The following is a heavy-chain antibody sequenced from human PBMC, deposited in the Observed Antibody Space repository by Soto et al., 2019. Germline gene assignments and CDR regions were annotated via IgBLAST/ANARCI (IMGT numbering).Heavy chain of an antibody. J-gene: IGHJ5*02. D-gene: IGHD6-19*01. CDR3: ARDMYSSDYFVKWFEP. V-gene: IGHV3-30-3*01. Sequence: ESGGGVVQPGRSLRLSCTASGFSFSSYAMYWFRQPPGKGLEWVAVISHDGINKHYADSVKGRVTVSRDNSNHSLDLQLNSLRGEDTAMYYCARDMYSSDYFVKWFEPWGQATLVTVSS. CDR2: ISHDGINK. CDR1: GFSFSSYA.